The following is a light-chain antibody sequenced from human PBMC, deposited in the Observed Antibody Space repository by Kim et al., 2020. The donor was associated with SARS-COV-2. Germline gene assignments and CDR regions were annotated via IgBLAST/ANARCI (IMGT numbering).Light chain of an antibody. Sequence: SPGEGATRSCRASQSVSSSYLAWYQQKPGQAPRLIIYGASSRATGIPDRFSGSGSGTDFTLTISRLEPEDFAVYYCQQYGSSPLTFGGGTKVDIK. CDR3: QQYGSSPLT. CDR1: QSVSSSY. CDR2: GAS. J-gene: IGKJ4*01. V-gene: IGKV3-20*01.